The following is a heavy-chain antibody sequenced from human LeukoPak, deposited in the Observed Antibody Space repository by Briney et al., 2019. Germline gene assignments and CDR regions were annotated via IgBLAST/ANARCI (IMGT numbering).Heavy chain of an antibody. CDR2: IKKVGSEK. Sequence: GGSLRLSSAASGFTFSNYWMSWDRHAPGKGLEWVATIKKVGSEKYYVDSVKGRVTISRDKAKNSLYLQMNSLRAEDTAVYYCASELAVDTAMVDYWGQGTLVTVSS. V-gene: IGHV3-7*01. D-gene: IGHD5-18*01. CDR1: GFTFSNYW. CDR3: ASELAVDTAMVDY. J-gene: IGHJ4*02.